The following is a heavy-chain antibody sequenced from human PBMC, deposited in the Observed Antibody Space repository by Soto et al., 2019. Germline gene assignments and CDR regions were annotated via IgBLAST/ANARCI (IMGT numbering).Heavy chain of an antibody. J-gene: IGHJ6*02. V-gene: IGHV1-8*01. CDR1: GYTFTSYD. Sequence: ASVKVSCKASGYTFTSYDINWVRQATGQGLEWMGWINPNSGNTAYAQKFQGRVTMTRNTSISTAYMELSSLRSEDTAVYFCASPPDYIWGSYRRVQSYAMDVWGQGTTVTVSS. D-gene: IGHD3-16*02. CDR2: INPNSGNT. CDR3: ASPPDYIWGSYRRVQSYAMDV.